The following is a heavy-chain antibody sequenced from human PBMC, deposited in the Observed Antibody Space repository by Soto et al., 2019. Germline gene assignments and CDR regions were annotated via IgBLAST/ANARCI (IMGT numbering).Heavy chain of an antibody. Sequence: QVQLVESGGGVVQPGRSLRLSCAASGFTVSSYGMHWVRQAPGKGLEWVAVIWYDGSNKYYADSVKGRFTISRDKYKNTLYLQMNSLRAEDTVVYYCARVVGYGFDIWGQGTMVTVSS. D-gene: IGHD6-25*01. CDR3: ARVVGYGFDI. J-gene: IGHJ3*02. CDR1: GFTVSSYG. V-gene: IGHV3-33*01. CDR2: IWYDGSNK.